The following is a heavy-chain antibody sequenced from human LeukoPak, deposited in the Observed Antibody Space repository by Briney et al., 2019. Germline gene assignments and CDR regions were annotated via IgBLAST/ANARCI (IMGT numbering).Heavy chain of an antibody. CDR2: ISGSGGST. V-gene: IGHV3-23*01. CDR1: GFTFSSYA. D-gene: IGHD6-19*01. CDR3: ARSSGYSSGYIGY. Sequence: PGGSLRLSCAASGFTFSSYAMSWVRQAPGKGLEWVSAISGSGGSTYYADSVKGRFTISRDNAKNSLYLQMNSLRAEDTAVYYCARSSGYSSGYIGYWGQGTLVTVSS. J-gene: IGHJ4*02.